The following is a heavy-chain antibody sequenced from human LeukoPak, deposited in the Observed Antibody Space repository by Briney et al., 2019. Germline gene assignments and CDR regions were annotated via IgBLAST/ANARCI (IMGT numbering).Heavy chain of an antibody. Sequence: ASVKVSCKASGYSFTSNYIHWVRQAPGQGLEWMGMIYPRDGSTSYAQKFQGRVTVTRDTSTSTVHMELSGLRSEDTAVYYCARGTDHSKVGYWGQGTLVTVSS. CDR3: ARGTDHSKVGY. CDR1: GYSFTSNY. D-gene: IGHD3-22*01. CDR2: IYPRDGST. J-gene: IGHJ4*02. V-gene: IGHV1-46*01.